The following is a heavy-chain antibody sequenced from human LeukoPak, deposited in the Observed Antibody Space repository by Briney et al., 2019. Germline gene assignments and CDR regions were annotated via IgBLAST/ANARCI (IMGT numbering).Heavy chain of an antibody. D-gene: IGHD6-6*01. CDR2: INSGSTTI. CDR1: GFTFSSYA. CDR3: VRDGGGSSWDY. J-gene: IGHJ4*02. V-gene: IGHV3-48*04. Sequence: PGGSLRLPCAASGFTFSSYAMSWVRQAPGKGLEWVSYINSGSTTIYYADSVKGRFTISRDNAKNSLDLQMNGLRAEDTAVYYCVRDGGGSSWDYWGQGTLVTVSS.